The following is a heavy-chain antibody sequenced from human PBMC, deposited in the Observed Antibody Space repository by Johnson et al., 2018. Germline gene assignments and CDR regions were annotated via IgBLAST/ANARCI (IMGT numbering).Heavy chain of an antibody. V-gene: IGHV3-30*03. D-gene: IGHD3-22*01. CDR2: ISYDGSNK. J-gene: IGHJ3*02. CDR1: GFTFSSYG. CDR3: ARDYYDSSGYNESFDI. Sequence: QVQLVESGGGVVQPGRSLRLSCAASGFTFSSYGMHWVRQAPGKGLEWVAVISYDGSNKYYADSVKGRFTISRDNSKNPLFLQMNSLRAEDTAVYYCARDYYDSSGYNESFDIWGQGTMVTVSS.